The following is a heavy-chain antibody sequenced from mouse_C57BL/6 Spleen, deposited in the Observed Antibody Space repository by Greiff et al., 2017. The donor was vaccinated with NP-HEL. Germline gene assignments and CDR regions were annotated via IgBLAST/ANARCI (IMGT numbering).Heavy chain of an antibody. CDR1: GFTFSDYY. CDR3: ARVYDYMDY. V-gene: IGHV5-12*01. CDR2: ISNGGGST. D-gene: IGHD2-4*01. Sequence: EVQGVESGGGLVQPGGSLKLSCAASGFTFSDYYMYWVRQTPEKRLEWVAYISNGGGSTYYPDTVKGRFTISRDNAKNTLYLQMSLLKSEDTAMYYCARVYDYMDYWGQGTSVTVSS. J-gene: IGHJ4*01.